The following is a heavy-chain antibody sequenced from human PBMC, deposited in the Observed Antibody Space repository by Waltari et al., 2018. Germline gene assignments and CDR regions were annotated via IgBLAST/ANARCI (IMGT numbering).Heavy chain of an antibody. Sequence: LVQSGAEVKKPGRSVTVACKASGYTFTGYAILWVRQSPGQGLEWMGRINPKNGDTHYAQKFQGRVAMTTDTSTNTAFMELHSLRSDDTAVYYCLRDSSGSHFDYWGQGTLVTVSS. V-gene: IGHV1-2*06. D-gene: IGHD3-22*01. CDR2: INPKNGDT. CDR3: LRDSSGSHFDY. J-gene: IGHJ4*02. CDR1: GYTFTGYA.